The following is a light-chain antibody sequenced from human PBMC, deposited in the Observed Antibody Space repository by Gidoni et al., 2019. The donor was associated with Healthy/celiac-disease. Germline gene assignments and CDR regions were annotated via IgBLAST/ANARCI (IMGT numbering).Light chain of an antibody. CDR2: AAS. CDR3: QQSYSTPELT. Sequence: DIQMTQSPSSLSASVGDRVTITCRASQSISSYLNWYQQKPGKAPKLLIYAASSLQSWVPSRFSCSGSGTDCTLTISSLQPEDFATYYCQQSYSTPELTFGGGTKVEIK. V-gene: IGKV1-39*01. J-gene: IGKJ4*01. CDR1: QSISSY.